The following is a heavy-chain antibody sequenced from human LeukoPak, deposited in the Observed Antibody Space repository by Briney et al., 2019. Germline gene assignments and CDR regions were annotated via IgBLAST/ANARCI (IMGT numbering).Heavy chain of an antibody. CDR1: GFTFSGNW. CDR2: INEDGSTT. Sequence: GGSLRLSCAASGFTFSGNWMHWVRQAPGKGLVWVSRINEDGSTTNYADSVKGRSTIFRDNAKNTLYLQMNSLRAEDTAVYYCVRDLGGRSGHWGQGTLVTVSS. V-gene: IGHV3-74*01. J-gene: IGHJ4*02. CDR3: VRDLGGRSGH. D-gene: IGHD1-26*01.